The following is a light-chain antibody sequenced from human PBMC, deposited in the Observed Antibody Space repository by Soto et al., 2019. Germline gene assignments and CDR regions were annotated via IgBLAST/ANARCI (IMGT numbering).Light chain of an antibody. V-gene: IGKV3-15*01. CDR2: GAS. CDR1: QSVSSN. CDR3: QQYNNWPYT. J-gene: IGKJ2*01. Sequence: EIVMTQSPATLSVSPGERATLSCRASQSVSSNLAWYQQKPCQAPRLLIYGASTRDTGIPARFSGSKSGTEFTLTISSLQSEDFAVYYCQQYNNWPYTFGQGNKLEIK.